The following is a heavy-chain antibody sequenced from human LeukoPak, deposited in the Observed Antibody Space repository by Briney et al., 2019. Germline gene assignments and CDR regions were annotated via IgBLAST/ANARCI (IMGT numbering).Heavy chain of an antibody. J-gene: IGHJ3*02. V-gene: IGHV3-21*01. Sequence: PGGSLRLSCAASGFTFSSYSMNWVRQAPGKGLEWVSSISSSSSYIYYADSVKGRFTISRDNAKNSLYLQMNSLRAEDTAVYYCASRVKLRARGAFDIWGQGTMVTVSS. CDR3: ASRVKLRARGAFDI. CDR2: ISSSSSYI. D-gene: IGHD1-26*01. CDR1: GFTFSSYS.